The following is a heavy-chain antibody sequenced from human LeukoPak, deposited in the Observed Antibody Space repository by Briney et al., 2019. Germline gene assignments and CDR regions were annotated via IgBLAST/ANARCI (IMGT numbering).Heavy chain of an antibody. CDR1: GGSIDMTSY. J-gene: IGHJ4*02. CDR3: TRENRPFCPFAY. CDR2: IAHDGTR. D-gene: IGHD2/OR15-2a*01. Sequence: KPSETLSLTCGVSGGSIDMTSYWSWVRQAPGKGLEWIGEIAHDGTRNYNASLRSRVAMSLDRANNQFSLSLTSVTAADTAVYYCTRENRPFCPFAYWGQGVLVTVSS. V-gene: IGHV4-4*02.